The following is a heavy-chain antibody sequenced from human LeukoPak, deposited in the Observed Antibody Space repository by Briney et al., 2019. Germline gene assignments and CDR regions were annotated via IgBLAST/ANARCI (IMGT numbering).Heavy chain of an antibody. CDR2: IYYSGST. J-gene: IGHJ5*02. CDR3: ARHEPKTSSWYKWFDP. V-gene: IGHV4-39*01. CDR1: GGSISSSSYY. D-gene: IGHD6-13*01. Sequence: SETLSLTCTVSGGSISSSSYYWGWIRQPPGKGLEWIGSIYYSGSTYYNPSLKSRVTISVDTSKNQFSLKLSSVTAADTAVYYCARHEPKTSSWYKWFDPWGQGTLVTVSS.